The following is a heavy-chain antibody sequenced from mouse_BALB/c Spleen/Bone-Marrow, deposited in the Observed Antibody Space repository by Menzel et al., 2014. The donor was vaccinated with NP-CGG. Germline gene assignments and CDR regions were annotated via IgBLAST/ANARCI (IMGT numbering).Heavy chain of an antibody. D-gene: IGHD2-3*01. CDR2: IDPSDSET. CDR3: ARSHGYYPYWYFDV. V-gene: IGHV1-69*02. CDR1: GYTFTSYW. Sequence: QVQLKHSGAELVKPGAPVKLSCKASGYTFTSYWMNWVKQGPGRGLEWIGRIDPSDSETHYNQKFKDKATLTVDKSSSTAYIQLSSLTSEDSAVYYCARSHGYYPYWYFDVWGAGTTVTVSS. J-gene: IGHJ1*01.